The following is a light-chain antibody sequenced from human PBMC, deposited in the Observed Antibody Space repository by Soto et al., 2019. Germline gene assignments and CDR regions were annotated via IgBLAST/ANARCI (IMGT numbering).Light chain of an antibody. Sequence: QLVLTQSPSASASLGASVKLTCTLSSGHSSYAIAWHQQQPEKGPRYLMRLNSDGSHSKGDGIPDRFSGSSSGAERHLTISSLQSEDEAVYYCQTWGTGPVVFGGGTKLTVL. CDR2: LNSDGSH. J-gene: IGLJ2*01. V-gene: IGLV4-69*01. CDR3: QTWGTGPVV. CDR1: SGHSSYA.